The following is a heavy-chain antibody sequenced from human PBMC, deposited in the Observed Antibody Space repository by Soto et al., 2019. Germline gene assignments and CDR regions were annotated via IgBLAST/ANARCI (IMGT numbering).Heavy chain of an antibody. CDR2: IRPFNPNT. J-gene: IGHJ4*02. D-gene: IGHD1-26*01. CDR1: NYNFNDYG. V-gene: IGHV1-18*04. Sequence: ASVKVSCKASNYNFNDYGINWVRQAPGQGLEWMGWIRPFNPNTKYADKFQGRVTFTIDTSTNTAYMDLRSLRSDDTAVYFCARGKWEHHPLDYCGQGTLVTVSS. CDR3: ARGKWEHHPLDY.